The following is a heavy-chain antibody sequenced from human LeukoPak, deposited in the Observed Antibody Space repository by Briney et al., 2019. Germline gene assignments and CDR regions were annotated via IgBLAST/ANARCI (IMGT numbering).Heavy chain of an antibody. D-gene: IGHD2-15*01. V-gene: IGHV1-2*02. CDR1: GYTFTGYY. Sequence: GASVKVSCKASGYTFTGYYMHWVRQAPGQGLEWMGWINPNSGGTNYTQKFQGRVTMTRDTSISTAYMELSRLRSDDTAVYYCARDSKGVAEKNWFDPWGQGTLVTVSS. J-gene: IGHJ5*02. CDR2: INPNSGGT. CDR3: ARDSKGVAEKNWFDP.